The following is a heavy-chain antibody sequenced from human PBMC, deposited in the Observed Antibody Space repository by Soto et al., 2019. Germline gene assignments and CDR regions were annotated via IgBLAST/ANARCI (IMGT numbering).Heavy chain of an antibody. CDR3: ARRHWGPDYIPRPYDS. V-gene: IGHV3-30-3*01. J-gene: IGHJ4*02. CDR2: ISNDGSEK. D-gene: IGHD4-4*01. CDR1: GFAFSTYA. Sequence: QVQLVESGGGVVQPGRSLRLSCAASGFAFSTYAMHWVRQAPGKGLEWVAVISNDGSEKYYAASVKGRFTISRDNSKNTRYLQMNSLRPEDTAAYYCARRHWGPDYIPRPYDSWGRGDLVTVSS.